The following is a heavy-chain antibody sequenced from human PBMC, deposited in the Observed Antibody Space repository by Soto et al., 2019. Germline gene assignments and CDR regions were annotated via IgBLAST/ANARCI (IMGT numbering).Heavy chain of an antibody. CDR1: GGSISSYY. CDR3: ARDPNPYSSGYYFDY. Sequence: SETLSLTCTVSGGSISSYYWSWIRQPAGKGLEWIGRIYTSGITNYNPSLKSRVTMSVDTSKNQLSLKLSSVTAADTAVYYCARDPNPYSSGYYFDYWGQGTLVTVSS. CDR2: IYTSGIT. D-gene: IGHD6-19*01. V-gene: IGHV4-4*07. J-gene: IGHJ4*02.